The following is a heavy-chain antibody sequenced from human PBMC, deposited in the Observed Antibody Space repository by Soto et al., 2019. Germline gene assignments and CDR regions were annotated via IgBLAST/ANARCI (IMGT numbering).Heavy chain of an antibody. CDR3: MRGFQEVNYHNGMDV. J-gene: IGHJ6*02. V-gene: IGHV5-10-1*01. Sequence: PGESLKISCQGSGYTFTTYWISWVRQMPGQGLEWVGRIDPSDSYTNYSPSFRGHGTISADKSISTAYLQWSSLKASDTAMYYYMRGFQEVNYHNGMDVWGQGTTVTVSS. CDR1: GYTFTTYW. CDR2: IDPSDSYT.